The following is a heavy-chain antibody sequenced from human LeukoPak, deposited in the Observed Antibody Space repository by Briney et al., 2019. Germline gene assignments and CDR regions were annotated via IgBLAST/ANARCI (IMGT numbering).Heavy chain of an antibody. D-gene: IGHD6-19*01. Sequence: GGSLRLSCAASGFTFNSYGMHWVRQAPGKGLEWVAFIRYDGSNKYYADSVKGRFTISRDNSKNTLYLQMNSLRAEDTAVYYCAKDSSLVAGTPRYFDYWGQGTLVTVSS. CDR1: GFTFNSYG. J-gene: IGHJ4*02. CDR2: IRYDGSNK. V-gene: IGHV3-30*02. CDR3: AKDSSLVAGTPRYFDY.